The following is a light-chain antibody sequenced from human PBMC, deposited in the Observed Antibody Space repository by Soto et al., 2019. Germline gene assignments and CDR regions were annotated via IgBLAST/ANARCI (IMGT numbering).Light chain of an antibody. V-gene: IGKV1-8*01. CDR3: QQYYSYPRT. CDR2: AAS. CDR1: QGISSY. Sequence: IRMTQSPSSLSASTGDRVTITCRASQGISSYLAWYQQKPGKAPKLLMYAASTLQSGVPSRFSGSGSGTDFTLTISCLQSEDFATYYCQQYYSYPRTFGQGTKVDIK. J-gene: IGKJ1*01.